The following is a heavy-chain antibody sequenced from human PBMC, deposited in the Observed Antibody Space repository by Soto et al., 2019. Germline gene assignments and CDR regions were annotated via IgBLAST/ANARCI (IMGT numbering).Heavy chain of an antibody. V-gene: IGHV3-48*03. CDR1: GFTFSSYE. CDR3: ARRRIAARVFDY. J-gene: IGHJ4*02. Sequence: AGSLRLSCAASGFTFSSYEMNWVRQAPGKGLEWVSYISSSGSTIYYADSVKGRFTISRDNAKNSLYLQMNSLRAEDTAVYYCARRRIAARVFDYWGQGTLVTVSS. CDR2: ISSSGSTI. D-gene: IGHD6-6*01.